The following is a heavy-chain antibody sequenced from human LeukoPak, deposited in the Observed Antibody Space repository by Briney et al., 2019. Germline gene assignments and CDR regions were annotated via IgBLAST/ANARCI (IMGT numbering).Heavy chain of an antibody. J-gene: IGHJ5*02. D-gene: IGHD2-15*01. V-gene: IGHV6-1*01. CDR1: GDSVSSNSAA. CDR2: TYYRSKWYN. CDR3: ARVYCSGGSCSNWFDP. Sequence: SQTLSLTCAISGDSVSSNSAAWNWIRQSPSRGLEWLGRTYYRSKWYNDYAVSVKSRITINPDTSKNQFSLQLNSVTPEDTAVYCCARVYCSGGSCSNWFDPWGQGTLVTVSS.